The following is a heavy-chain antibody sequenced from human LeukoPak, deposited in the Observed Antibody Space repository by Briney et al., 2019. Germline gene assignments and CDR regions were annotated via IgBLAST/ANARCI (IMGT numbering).Heavy chain of an antibody. CDR1: GGSISSSSYY. J-gene: IGHJ4*02. V-gene: IGHV4-39*07. Sequence: PSETLSLTCTVSGGSISSSSYYWGWIRQPPGKGLEWIGSIYYSGSTYYNPSLKSRVTISVDTSKNQFSLKLSSVTAADTAVYYCARAYSRRSSSWYNFDYWGQGTLVTVSS. CDR2: IYYSGST. CDR3: ARAYSRRSSSWYNFDY. D-gene: IGHD6-13*01.